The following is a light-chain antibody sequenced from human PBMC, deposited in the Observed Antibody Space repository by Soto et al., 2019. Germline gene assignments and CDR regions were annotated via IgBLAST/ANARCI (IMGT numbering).Light chain of an antibody. CDR1: QSVSNN. V-gene: IGKV3-20*01. CDR2: GAS. Sequence: EIVMTQSPSILSVSPVDIATLSCRAGQSVSNNLAWYQQKPGQTPRLVIYGASDRATGVPDRFSGSGSETDFTLTITRLESEDFAVYSCHQYGSSPWTFGQGTKVDIK. CDR3: HQYGSSPWT. J-gene: IGKJ1*01.